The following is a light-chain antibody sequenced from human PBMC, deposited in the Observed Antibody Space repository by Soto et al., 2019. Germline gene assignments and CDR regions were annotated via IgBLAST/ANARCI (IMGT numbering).Light chain of an antibody. CDR1: QRVSSIY. V-gene: IGKV3-20*01. CDR3: QQYGGSLT. J-gene: IGKJ4*01. Sequence: EIVLTQSPGTLSLSPGERATLSCRASQRVSSIYLARYQQKPGQAPRLLIYGTSSRPTGIPDRFSGSGSGPDFTLTISRLEPEDFAVYYCQQYGGSLTFGGGTKVEIK. CDR2: GTS.